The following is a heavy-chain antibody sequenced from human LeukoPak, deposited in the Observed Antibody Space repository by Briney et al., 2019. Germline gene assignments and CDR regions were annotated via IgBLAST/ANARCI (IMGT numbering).Heavy chain of an antibody. Sequence: SETLSLTCAVYGGSFSGYYWSWIRQPPGKGLEWIGEINHSGSTNYNPSLKSRVTISVDTSKNQFSLKLSSVTAADTAVYYCARVDVNYYGSGSNGIAFDYWGQGTLVTVSS. J-gene: IGHJ4*02. CDR2: INHSGST. CDR1: GGSFSGYY. V-gene: IGHV4-34*01. CDR3: ARVDVNYYGSGSNGIAFDY. D-gene: IGHD3-10*01.